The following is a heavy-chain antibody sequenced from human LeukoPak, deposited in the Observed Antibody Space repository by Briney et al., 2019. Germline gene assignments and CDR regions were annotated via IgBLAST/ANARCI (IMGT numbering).Heavy chain of an antibody. V-gene: IGHV3-53*01. CDR3: ATDTSGYHNG. CDR2: IYSDGNT. Sequence: PGGSLRLSCAASGFTVSNTYMSWVRQAPGKGLEWVSVIYSDGNTYYAGSVKGRFTISRDNSKNTLYLEMNSLRAEDTAVYYCATDTSGYHNGWGQGTLVTVSS. D-gene: IGHD5-12*01. J-gene: IGHJ4*02. CDR1: GFTVSNTY.